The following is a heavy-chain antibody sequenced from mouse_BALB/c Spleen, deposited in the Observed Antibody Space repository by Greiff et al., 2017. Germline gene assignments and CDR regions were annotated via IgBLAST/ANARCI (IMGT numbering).Heavy chain of an antibody. Sequence: VKVVESGPGLVAPSQSLSITCTVSGFSLTSYGVHWVRQPPGKGLEWLGVIWAGGSTNYNSALMSRLSISKDNSKSQVFLKMNSLQTDDTAMYYCARDKGGWYYFDYWGQGTTLTVSS. V-gene: IGHV2-9*02. D-gene: IGHD1-1*02. CDR1: GFSLTSYG. CDR3: ARDKGGWYYFDY. J-gene: IGHJ2*01. CDR2: IWAGGST.